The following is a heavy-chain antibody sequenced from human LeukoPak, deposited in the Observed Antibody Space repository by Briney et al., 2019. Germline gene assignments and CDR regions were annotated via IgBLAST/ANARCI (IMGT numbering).Heavy chain of an antibody. D-gene: IGHD6-19*01. Sequence: ASVKVSCKASGYTFTSYGISWVRQAPGQGLEWMGWISAYNGNTNYAQKFQGRVTITADESTSTAYMELSSLRSEDTAVYYCARAQGSSGWYSGLGWYFDLWGRGTLVTVSS. J-gene: IGHJ2*01. CDR2: ISAYNGNT. CDR3: ARAQGSSGWYSGLGWYFDL. CDR1: GYTFTSYG. V-gene: IGHV1-18*01.